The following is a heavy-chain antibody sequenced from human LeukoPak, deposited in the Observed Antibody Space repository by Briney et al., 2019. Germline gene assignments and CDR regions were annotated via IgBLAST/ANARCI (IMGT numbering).Heavy chain of an antibody. D-gene: IGHD3-10*01. V-gene: IGHV3-7*01. CDR3: VSLKVSTVRDSFDL. Sequence: GGSLRLSCAASGFAFNIYWMTWVRQAPGKGVEGVAIIKKDGSDKNYVDSVRGRFTVPRDNAKSSLYLQMIRIRADDTAVYYCVSLKVSTVRDSFDLWGRGTMVTVSS. J-gene: IGHJ3*01. CDR2: IKKDGSDK. CDR1: GFAFNIYW.